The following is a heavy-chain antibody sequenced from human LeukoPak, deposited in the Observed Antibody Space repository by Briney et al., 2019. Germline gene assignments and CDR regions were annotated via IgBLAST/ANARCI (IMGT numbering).Heavy chain of an antibody. V-gene: IGHV1-69*05. D-gene: IGHD5-24*01. Sequence: ASVKVSCKASGGTFSSYAISWVRQAPGQGLEWMRGIIPIFGTANYAQKFQGRVTITTDESTSTAYMELSSLRSEDSAVYYCARSPAWLQLYYFDYWGQGTLVTVSS. J-gene: IGHJ4*02. CDR3: ARSPAWLQLYYFDY. CDR1: GGTFSSYA. CDR2: IIPIFGTA.